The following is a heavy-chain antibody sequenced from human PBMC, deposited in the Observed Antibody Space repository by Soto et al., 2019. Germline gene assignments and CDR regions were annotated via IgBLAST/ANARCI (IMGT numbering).Heavy chain of an antibody. J-gene: IGHJ3*02. Sequence: QVQLVQSGAEVKKPGASVKVSCKASGYTFTSYGISWVRQAPGQGLEWMGWISAYNGNTNYAQKLQGRLTMTTDTSTSTAYMELRSLRSDDTAVYYCARDWGDIVVVPAAIHDAFDIWGQGTMVTVSS. V-gene: IGHV1-18*01. CDR1: GYTFTSYG. CDR3: ARDWGDIVVVPAAIHDAFDI. D-gene: IGHD2-2*02. CDR2: ISAYNGNT.